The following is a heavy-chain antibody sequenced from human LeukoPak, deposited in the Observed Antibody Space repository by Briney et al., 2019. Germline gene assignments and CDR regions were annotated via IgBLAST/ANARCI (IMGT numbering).Heavy chain of an antibody. CDR2: IIPILGIA. CDR1: VPTFTSYA. Sequence: VASVKVSCKASVPTFTSYAINWVRQAPGQGLEWMGRIIPILGIANYAQKFQGRVTITADKSTSTAYMELSSLRSEDTAVYYCARDSSMGWFGELRAFDYWGQGTLVTVSS. J-gene: IGHJ4*02. D-gene: IGHD3-10*01. V-gene: IGHV1-69*04. CDR3: ARDSSMGWFGELRAFDY.